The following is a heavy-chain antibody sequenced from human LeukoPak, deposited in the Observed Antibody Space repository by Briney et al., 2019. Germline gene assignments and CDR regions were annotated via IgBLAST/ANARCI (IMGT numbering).Heavy chain of an antibody. J-gene: IGHJ6*04. CDR3: AGLVIRTYYYYGMDV. CDR1: GFTFSSYS. CDR2: ISSSSGYI. D-gene: IGHD3-9*01. Sequence: GGSLRLSCAASGFTFSSYSMNWVRQAPGKGLEWVSSISSSSGYIYYADSVKGRFTISRDNAKNSLYLQMNSLRAEDTAVYYCAGLVIRTYYYYGMDVWGKGTTVTVSS. V-gene: IGHV3-21*01.